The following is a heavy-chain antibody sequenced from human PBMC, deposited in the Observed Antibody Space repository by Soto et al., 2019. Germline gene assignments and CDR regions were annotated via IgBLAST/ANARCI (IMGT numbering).Heavy chain of an antibody. Sequence: QVPLQESGPGLVKPSQTLSLTCAISGDSVSSNSAAWNWIRLSPSRGLEWLARTYYRSRWYNDYAVSVRNRITVNPDTSKNQFSLQLTSVTPEDTAVYYCAGTTSHQWYYMDVWGKGTTVTVSS. CDR3: AGTTSHQWYYMDV. CDR1: GDSVSSNSAA. J-gene: IGHJ6*03. CDR2: TYYRSRWYN. V-gene: IGHV6-1*01. D-gene: IGHD1-7*01.